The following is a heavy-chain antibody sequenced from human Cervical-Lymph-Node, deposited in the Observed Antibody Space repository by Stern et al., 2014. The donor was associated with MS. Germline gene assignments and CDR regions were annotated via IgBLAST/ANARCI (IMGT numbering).Heavy chain of an antibody. CDR1: GFIFSNYG. J-gene: IGHJ4*02. Sequence: VQLVESGGGVVQPGRSLRLSCAASGFIFSNYGMHWVRQAPGKGLEWVVIIWYDGSNQYYADSVKGRFSISRDNSKNTLYLQMNSLRAEDTGVYYCTRGRTTMALDYWGQGTLVTVSS. D-gene: IGHD1-1*01. CDR2: IWYDGSNQ. V-gene: IGHV3-33*01. CDR3: TRGRTTMALDY.